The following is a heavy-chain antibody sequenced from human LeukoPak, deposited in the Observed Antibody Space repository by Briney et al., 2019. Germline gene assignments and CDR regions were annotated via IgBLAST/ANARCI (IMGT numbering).Heavy chain of an antibody. V-gene: IGHV1-2*02. D-gene: IGHD5-24*01. Sequence: ASLKVSCEASGYTFTGDYMHCVPQAPGERRGWIGWISPNSGGTNYAQKFQGRVNMTRDTSISTAYMALSRLGSDDTAVYYCARGRGSFALDSWGQGTLVTVSS. CDR1: GYTFTGDY. J-gene: IGHJ4*02. CDR2: ISPNSGGT. CDR3: ARGRGSFALDS.